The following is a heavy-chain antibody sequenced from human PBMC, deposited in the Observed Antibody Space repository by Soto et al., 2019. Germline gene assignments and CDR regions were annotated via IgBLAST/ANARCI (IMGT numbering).Heavy chain of an antibody. D-gene: IGHD1-7*01. V-gene: IGHV5-51*01. CDR1: GYTFNSFW. Sequence: PGESLKISCQGSGYTFNSFWIGWVRQMPGEGLEWMGLMFPWTSDTRYSQSFQGHVSIAVDRSTGTGYLLWNSLKASDTSMYYCVTTRDGTTFFPHWGQGTPATVSS. CDR2: MFPWTSDT. J-gene: IGHJ4*02. CDR3: VTTRDGTTFFPH.